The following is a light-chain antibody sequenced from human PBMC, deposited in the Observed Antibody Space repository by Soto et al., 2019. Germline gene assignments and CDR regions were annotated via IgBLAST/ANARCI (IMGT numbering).Light chain of an antibody. CDR1: QTVSTSSLVCQSVSSSC. J-gene: IGKJ1*01. CDR2: GAS. CDR3: EQYGSSRCT. Sequence: IVLTQSPGTLASSPGERATLSCRASQTVSTSSLVCQSVSSSCLAWYQQKRGQAPMLLIYGASSRAAGIPGRFSGSGSGSDFTLTISRREPEDVAVYYCEQYGSSRCTFGQGTKVDIK. V-gene: IGKV3-20*01.